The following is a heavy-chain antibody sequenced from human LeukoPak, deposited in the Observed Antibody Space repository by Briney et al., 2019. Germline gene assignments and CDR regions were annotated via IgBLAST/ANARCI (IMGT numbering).Heavy chain of an antibody. D-gene: IGHD3-3*01. J-gene: IGHJ3*02. CDR1: GGTFSSYA. V-gene: IGHV1-69*05. Sequence: ASVKVSCKASGGTFSSYAISWVRQAPGQGLEWMGRIIPIFGTANYAQKFQGRVAITTDESTSTAYMELSSLRSEDTAMYYCARDRKWSAAIFDAFDIWGQGTMVTVSS. CDR3: ARDRKWSAAIFDAFDI. CDR2: IIPIFGTA.